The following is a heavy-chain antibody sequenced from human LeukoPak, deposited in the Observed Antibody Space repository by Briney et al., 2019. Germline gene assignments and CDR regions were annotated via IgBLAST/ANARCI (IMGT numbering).Heavy chain of an antibody. CDR3: ARAIRYQLLSDY. D-gene: IGHD2-2*01. Sequence: VASVKVSCEPSGYTFSTYDINWLRQAAGQGLEWMGWMNPNSANTGFAQKFQGRAAITRDTSTATAYLELSGLTSEDTSVSYCARAIRYQLLSDYWGQGTLVTVSS. J-gene: IGHJ4*02. V-gene: IGHV1-8*02. CDR2: MNPNSANT. CDR1: GYTFSTYD.